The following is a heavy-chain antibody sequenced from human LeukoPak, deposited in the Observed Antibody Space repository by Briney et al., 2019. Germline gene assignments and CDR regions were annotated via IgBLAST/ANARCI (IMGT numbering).Heavy chain of an antibody. Sequence: GGSLRLSCAASGFTVSSNEMSWVRQAPGKGLEWVSYISSSSSTIYYADSVKGRFTISRDNSKNTLYLQMNSLRAEDTAVYYCARVKYYYDSSENWGQGTLVTVSS. CDR1: GFTVSSNE. J-gene: IGHJ4*02. D-gene: IGHD3-22*01. CDR2: ISSSSSTI. CDR3: ARVKYYYDSSEN. V-gene: IGHV3-48*01.